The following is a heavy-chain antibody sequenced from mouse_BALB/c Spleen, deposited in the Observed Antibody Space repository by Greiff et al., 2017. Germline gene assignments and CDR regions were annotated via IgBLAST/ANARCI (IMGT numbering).Heavy chain of an antibody. Sequence: EVQLQQSGPGLVKPSQSLSLTCTVTGYSITSDYAWNWIRQFPGNKLEWMGYISYSGSTSYNPSLKSRISITRDTSKNQFFLQLNSVTTEDTATYYCARGLRRGYFDVWGAGTTVTVSS. J-gene: IGHJ1*01. V-gene: IGHV3-2*02. CDR3: ARGLRRGYFDV. CDR1: GYSITSDYA. D-gene: IGHD2-4*01. CDR2: ISYSGST.